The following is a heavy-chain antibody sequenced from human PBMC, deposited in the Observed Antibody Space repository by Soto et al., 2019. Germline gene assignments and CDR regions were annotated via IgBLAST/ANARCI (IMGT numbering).Heavy chain of an antibody. CDR3: AKRESSGWKVWFAP. J-gene: IGHJ5*02. CDR1: GFPFSSYG. D-gene: IGHD6-19*01. CDR2: ISSSGSST. Sequence: EVQLLESGGGLVHPGGSLRLSCAASGFPFSSYGMSWVRQAPGKGLEWVSIISSSGSSTYYADSVKGRFTISRDNSKNTLFLQMNSLRAEDTALYYWAKRESSGWKVWFAPWGQGTLVTVSS. V-gene: IGHV3-23*01.